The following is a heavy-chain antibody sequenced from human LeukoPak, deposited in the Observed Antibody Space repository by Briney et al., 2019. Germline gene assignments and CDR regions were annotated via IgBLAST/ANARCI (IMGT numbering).Heavy chain of an antibody. CDR1: DGSISSSSYY. D-gene: IGHD3-10*01. Sequence: SETLSLTCPVSDGSISSSSYYWGWIRQPPGKGLEWIGNIYYSGSTYYNPSLKSRVTISLDTSKNQFSLKLSSVTAADTAVYFCASVRRGFGESSKYYAYYYMGVWGKGTTVTISS. J-gene: IGHJ6*03. CDR3: ASVRRGFGESSKYYAYYYMGV. CDR2: IYYSGST. V-gene: IGHV4-39*01.